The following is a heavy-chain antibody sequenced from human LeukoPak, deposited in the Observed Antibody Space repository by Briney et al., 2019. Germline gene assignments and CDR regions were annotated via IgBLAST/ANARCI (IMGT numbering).Heavy chain of an antibody. CDR3: ARPNYYDSSGYYSPFDS. Sequence: PGGSLRLSCAASGLAFTSSSMHWVRRAPGKGLEWVAVISSDGNNKYYIDSVKGRFTISRDNSKNTLYLQMNSLRAEDTAVYYCARPNYYDSSGYYSPFDSWGQGTLVTVSS. CDR1: GLAFTSSS. CDR2: ISSDGNNK. V-gene: IGHV3-30-3*01. J-gene: IGHJ4*02. D-gene: IGHD3-22*01.